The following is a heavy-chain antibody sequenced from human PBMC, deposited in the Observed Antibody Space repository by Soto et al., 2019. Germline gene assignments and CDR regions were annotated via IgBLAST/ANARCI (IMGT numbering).Heavy chain of an antibody. CDR2: IYWDDDK. V-gene: IGHV2-5*02. J-gene: IGHJ4*02. CDR1: GLSLNTRGVG. CDR3: AHTLQQLSRGRYLGHFDY. D-gene: IGHD3-9*01. Sequence: QITLKESGPTVVKPTQILTLTCTFSGLSLNTRGVGVGWIRQPPGKALEWLAHIYWDDDKRYNPSLKNRLTIAQDTSKNLVVLTMTNMDPVDTATYYCAHTLQQLSRGRYLGHFDYWGQGALVTVSS.